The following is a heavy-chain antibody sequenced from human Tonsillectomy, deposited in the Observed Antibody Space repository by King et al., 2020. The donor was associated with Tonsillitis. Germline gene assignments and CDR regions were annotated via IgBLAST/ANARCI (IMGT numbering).Heavy chain of an antibody. Sequence: VQLVESGGGLVQPGGSLRLSCAASGFTFSNYWMTWVRQAPGKGLEWVANIDQDGSEIYYVDSVKGRFTISRDNARNSLYLQMNSLRAEDTALYYCARRYSRNYRLEYWGQGTLVTVSS. CDR3: ARRYSRNYRLEY. J-gene: IGHJ4*02. V-gene: IGHV3-7*04. D-gene: IGHD1-7*01. CDR2: IDQDGSEI. CDR1: GFTFSNYW.